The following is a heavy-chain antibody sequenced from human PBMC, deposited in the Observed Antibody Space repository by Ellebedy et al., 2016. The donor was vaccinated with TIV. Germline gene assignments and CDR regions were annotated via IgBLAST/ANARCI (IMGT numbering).Heavy chain of an antibody. CDR3: ARDGTVLVPTADMDV. V-gene: IGHV4-38-2*02. CDR2: GYHSWST. D-gene: IGHD2-8*01. J-gene: IGHJ6*03. Sequence: SETLSLTCTVSGYFIRVCYYCGCIRQPPGKRLVLLGIGYHSWSTFYNPSLKSRVSISLDTTKNQFSLRLASVTDAATAVYYCARDGTVLVPTADMDVWGKGTTVTVSS. CDR1: GYFIRVCYY.